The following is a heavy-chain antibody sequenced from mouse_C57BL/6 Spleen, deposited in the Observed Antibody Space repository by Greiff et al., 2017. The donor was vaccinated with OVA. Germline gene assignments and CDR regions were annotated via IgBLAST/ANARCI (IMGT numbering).Heavy chain of an antibody. J-gene: IGHJ4*01. CDR1: GFTFTDYY. D-gene: IGHD2-5*01. V-gene: IGHV7-3*01. CDR2: IRNKANGYTT. CDR3: ARSPYSKEDYAMDY. Sequence: EVMLVESGGGLVQPGGSLSLSCAASGFTFTDYYMSWVRQPPGKALEWLGFIRNKANGYTTEYSASVKGRFTISRDNSQSILYLQMNALRAKDSATYYCARSPYSKEDYAMDYWGKGTSVTVSS.